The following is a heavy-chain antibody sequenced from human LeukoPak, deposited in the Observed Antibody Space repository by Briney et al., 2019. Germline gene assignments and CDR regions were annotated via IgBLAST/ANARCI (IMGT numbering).Heavy chain of an antibody. CDR3: AKDRDAGARPFWFGP. CDR1: GFTFSSYA. CDR2: ITCSGGST. D-gene: IGHD1-1*01. J-gene: IGHJ5*02. V-gene: IGHV3-23*01. Sequence: PGGSLRLSCAASGFTFSSYAMSWVRQAPGKGLEWVSAITCSGGSTYYADSVKGRFTIYRDTSKNTLYLQMNSRRAEDTAVYFCAKDRDAGARPFWFGPGGKGPLVSVFS.